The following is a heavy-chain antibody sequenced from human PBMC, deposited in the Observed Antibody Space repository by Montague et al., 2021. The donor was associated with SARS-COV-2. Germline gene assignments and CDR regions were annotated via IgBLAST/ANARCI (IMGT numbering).Heavy chain of an antibody. CDR3: ARDAANTRMAVAGYYYYYAMDV. V-gene: IGHV6-1*01. CDR1: GDSVSSSSAA. Sequence: CAISGDSVSSSSAAWNWIRQSPSRGLEWLGRTYFRSQWYSDYAVSVKSRITINPDTSENQFSLQLNSVTPEDTAVYYCARDAANTRMAVAGYYYYYAMDVWGQGTTVTVSS. J-gene: IGHJ6*02. D-gene: IGHD6-19*01. CDR2: TYFRSQWYS.